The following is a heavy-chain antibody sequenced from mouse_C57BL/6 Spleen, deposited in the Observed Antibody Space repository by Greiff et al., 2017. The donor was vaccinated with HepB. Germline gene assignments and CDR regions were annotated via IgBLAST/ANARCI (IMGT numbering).Heavy chain of an antibody. CDR3: ARYGTTVVATRYFDV. Sequence: VQLKESGPGLAKPSQPLSLTCSVTGYSITSDYWNWIRKFPGNKLEYMGYISYSGSTYYNPSLKSRISITRDTSKNQYYLQLNSVTTEDTATYYCARYGTTVVATRYFDVWGTGTTVTVSS. CDR1: GYSITSDY. CDR2: ISYSGST. J-gene: IGHJ1*03. D-gene: IGHD1-1*01. V-gene: IGHV3-8*01.